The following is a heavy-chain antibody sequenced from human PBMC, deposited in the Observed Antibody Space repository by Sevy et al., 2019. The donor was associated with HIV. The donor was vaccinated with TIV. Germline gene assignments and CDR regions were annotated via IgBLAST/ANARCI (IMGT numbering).Heavy chain of an antibody. CDR2: ISYDGSNK. CDR1: GFTFSSYG. J-gene: IGHJ6*02. Sequence: GGSLRLSCAASGFTFSSYGMHWVRQAPGKGLEWVAVISYDGSNKYYADSVKGRFTISRDNSKNTLYLQMNSLRAEDTVVYYCAKGGGSGSYSPNYYYYYGMDVWGQGTTVTVSS. CDR3: AKGGGSGSYSPNYYYYYGMDV. V-gene: IGHV3-30*18. D-gene: IGHD3-10*01.